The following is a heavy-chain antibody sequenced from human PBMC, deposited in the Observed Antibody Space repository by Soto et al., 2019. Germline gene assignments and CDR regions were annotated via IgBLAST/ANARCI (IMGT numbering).Heavy chain of an antibody. CDR1: GFSLTTRGVG. Sequence: QITLKESGPTLVKPTQTLTLTCTFSGFSLTTRGVGVGWIRQPPGKALECLALIYWDDDKRYSPSLQSRLSTXQXTHXNQAVPTITNVHPLDPATYYCAHIPNYYQYDWFDPWGQGTLVSVSS. J-gene: IGHJ5*02. V-gene: IGHV2-5*02. D-gene: IGHD3-16*01. CDR3: AHIPNYYQYDWFDP. CDR2: IYWDDDK.